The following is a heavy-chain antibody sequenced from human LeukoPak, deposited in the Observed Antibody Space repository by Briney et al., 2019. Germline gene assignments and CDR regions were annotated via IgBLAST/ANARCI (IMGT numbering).Heavy chain of an antibody. CDR3: ARVTVVTWSPWSWGPNKIGQEVNWFDP. Sequence: GASVKVSCKAPGDTLANYGITWVRQAPGQGLEWMGWNTGYSGNTNYAQHFQGRVTMTTERSTSTAYLELRSLRSDDTAVYYCARVTVVTWSPWSWGPNKIGQEVNWFDPWGQGTLIIVSS. J-gene: IGHJ5*02. CDR2: NTGYSGNT. CDR1: GDTLANYG. V-gene: IGHV1-18*04. D-gene: IGHD4-23*01.